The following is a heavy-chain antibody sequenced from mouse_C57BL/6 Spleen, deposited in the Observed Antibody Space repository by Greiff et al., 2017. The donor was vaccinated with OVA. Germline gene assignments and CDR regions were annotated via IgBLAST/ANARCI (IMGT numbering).Heavy chain of an antibody. D-gene: IGHD2-3*01. CDR2: IYPSDSET. CDR1: GFTFTRYW. Sequence: VQLQQPGAELVRPGSSVKLSCTASGFTFTRYWMDWVQQRPGQGLEWIGNIYPSDSETHYNQKFKDKATLTVDKSSSTAYMQIISLTSEDSAVYYCATLYDGYYFGYWGQGATLTVSS. J-gene: IGHJ2*01. CDR3: ATLYDGYYFGY. V-gene: IGHV1-61*01.